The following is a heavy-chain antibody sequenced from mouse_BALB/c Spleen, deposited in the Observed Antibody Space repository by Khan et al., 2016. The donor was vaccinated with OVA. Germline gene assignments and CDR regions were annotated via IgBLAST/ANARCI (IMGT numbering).Heavy chain of an antibody. V-gene: IGHV1-74*01. D-gene: IGHD2-4*01. CDR3: ARHDYGGFTY. Sequence: QVQLQQSGPDLVRPGASMKMSCKASGYTFTNYWIHWVKQRPGQGLEWIGMIDPSNGETILNKKFNDKATLNVDKSSNTAYMQLSSLTSEDSAVYSCARHDYGGFTYWGQGTLVTVSA. CDR2: IDPSNGET. J-gene: IGHJ3*01. CDR1: GYTFTNYW.